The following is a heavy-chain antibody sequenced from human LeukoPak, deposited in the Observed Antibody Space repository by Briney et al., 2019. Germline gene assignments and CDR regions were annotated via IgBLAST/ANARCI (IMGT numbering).Heavy chain of an antibody. Sequence: GGSLRLSCAASGFTFSSYGMHWVRQAPGKGLEWVAVIWYDGSNKYYADSVKGRFTISRDNSKNTLYLQMNSLRAEDTAVYYCARDGPYYDFWSGFGYYYYGMDVWGQGTTVTVSS. D-gene: IGHD3-3*01. V-gene: IGHV3-33*01. CDR1: GFTFSSYG. CDR2: IWYDGSNK. CDR3: ARDGPYYDFWSGFGYYYYGMDV. J-gene: IGHJ6*02.